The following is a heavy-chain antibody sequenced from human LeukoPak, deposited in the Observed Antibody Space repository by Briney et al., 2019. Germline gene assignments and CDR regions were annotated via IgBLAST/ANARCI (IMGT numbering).Heavy chain of an antibody. V-gene: IGHV4-61*01. CDR3: TRTGSTGGY. CDR2: IHYSGST. J-gene: IGHJ4*02. D-gene: IGHD1-7*01. Sequence: SSETLSLTCTVSGGSVSGGNYYCSWIRQSPGKGLEWIGYIHYSGSTVYNPSLKSRGTMSIDTSKNQFSLNLSSATAADTAVYYCTRTGSTGGYWGQGTLVTVSS. CDR1: GGSVSGGNYY.